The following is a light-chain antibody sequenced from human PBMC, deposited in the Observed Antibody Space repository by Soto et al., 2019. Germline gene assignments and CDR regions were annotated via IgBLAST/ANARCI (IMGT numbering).Light chain of an antibody. J-gene: IGKJ3*01. CDR3: QYYSSYSPT. CDR1: QSISSW. V-gene: IGKV1-5*01. CDR2: DAS. Sequence: DIQMTQSPSTLSASVGDRVTITCRASQSISSWLAWYQQKSGKAPQLLIHDASSLDSGVQSRFSGCGSGTEFTLTISSLQAVDFATYYCQYYSSYSPTFGPGTTVDIK.